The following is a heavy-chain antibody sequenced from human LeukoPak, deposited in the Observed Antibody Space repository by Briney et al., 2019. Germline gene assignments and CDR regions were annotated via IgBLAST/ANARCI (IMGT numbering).Heavy chain of an antibody. D-gene: IGHD1-26*01. J-gene: IGHJ4*02. CDR1: GGSTSNYY. CDR2: FYSGST. CDR3: ARDSRIMGAPGAFDY. V-gene: IGHV4-4*07. Sequence: SETLSLTCTVSGGSTSNYYWSWIRQPAGKGLEWIGRFYSGSTNYNPSLKSRVTMSVDTSKNQFSLKLSSVTAADTAVYYCARDSRIMGAPGAFDYWGQGTLVTVSS.